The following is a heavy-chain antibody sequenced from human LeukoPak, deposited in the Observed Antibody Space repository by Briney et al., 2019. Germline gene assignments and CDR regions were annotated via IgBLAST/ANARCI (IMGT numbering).Heavy chain of an antibody. CDR2: ISHSGST. CDR1: GGSFSGYY. J-gene: IGHJ4*02. CDR3: ARIAYYYDSSDDY. D-gene: IGHD3-22*01. Sequence: SETLSLTCAVYGGSFSGYYWSWIRQPPGKGLEWIGEISHSGSTNYNPSLKSRVTISVDTSKNQFSLKLSSVTAADTAVYYCARIAYYYDSSDDYWGQGTLVTVSS. V-gene: IGHV4-34*01.